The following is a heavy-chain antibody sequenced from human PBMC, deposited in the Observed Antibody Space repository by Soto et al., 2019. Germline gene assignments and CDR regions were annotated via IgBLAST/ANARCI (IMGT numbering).Heavy chain of an antibody. V-gene: IGHV1-18*01. CDR2: ISAYNGNT. J-gene: IGHJ2*01. Sequence: ASVKVSCKASGYTFTSYGISWVRQAPGQGLEWMGWISAYNGNTNYAQKLQGRVTMTTDTSTSKAYMVLRSLRSDDTAVYYCARAMTNPNWYFDLWGRGTLVTVSS. CDR3: ARAMTNPNWYFDL. CDR1: GYTFTSYG.